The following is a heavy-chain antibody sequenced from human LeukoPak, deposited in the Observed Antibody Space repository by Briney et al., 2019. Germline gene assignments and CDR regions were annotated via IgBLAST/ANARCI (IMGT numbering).Heavy chain of an antibody. J-gene: IGHJ5*02. V-gene: IGHV3-74*03. CDR3: TRIGRCSDGSCFGWFDP. Sequence: GGSLRLSCAASGFTFGAYWMHWVRQAPGKGLVWVSRIDTVGSTTTYADSVRGRFTISRDNARTTVHLQMNSLTAADTAVYYCTRIGRCSDGSCFGWFDPWGQGTLVTVSS. CDR1: GFTFGAYW. D-gene: IGHD2-15*01. CDR2: IDTVGSTT.